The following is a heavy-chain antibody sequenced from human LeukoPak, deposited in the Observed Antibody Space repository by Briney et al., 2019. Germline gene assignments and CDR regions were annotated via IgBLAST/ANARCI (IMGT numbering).Heavy chain of an antibody. J-gene: IGHJ4*02. CDR1: GFTFSIFP. V-gene: IGHV3-30*04. D-gene: IGHD3-3*01. Sequence: PGGSLRLSCEASGFTFSIFPMHWVRQAPGKGLEWVALISSGSEKYYADSVKGRFTISGDNSKNMLYLQMNSLRADDTAVYYCARDLELSAVYYFDSWGQGTLVIVSS. CDR3: ARDLELSAVYYFDS. CDR2: ISSGSEK.